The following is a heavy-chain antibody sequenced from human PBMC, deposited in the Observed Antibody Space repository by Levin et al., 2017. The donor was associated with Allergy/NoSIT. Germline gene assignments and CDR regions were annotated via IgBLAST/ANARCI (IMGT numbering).Heavy chain of an antibody. CDR2: ISYDGSNK. CDR3: AKANKDCSSTSCSYYYYYMDV. Sequence: PGGSLRLSCAASGFTFSSYGMHWVRQAPGKGLEWVAVISYDGSNKYYADSVKGRFTISRDNSKNTLYLQMNSLRAEDTAVYYCAKANKDCSSTSCSYYYYYMDVWGKGTTVTVSS. J-gene: IGHJ6*03. D-gene: IGHD2-2*01. V-gene: IGHV3-30*18. CDR1: GFTFSSYG.